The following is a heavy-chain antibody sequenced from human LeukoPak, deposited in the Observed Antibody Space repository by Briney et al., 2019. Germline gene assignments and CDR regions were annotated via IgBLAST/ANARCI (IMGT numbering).Heavy chain of an antibody. CDR1: GFIFDNYG. CDR2: IWYDGSKK. CDR3: AKDSSAYYLDY. D-gene: IGHD3-22*01. Sequence: GGSLRLSCATSGFIFDNYGMYGVRQAPGKGLEWVALIWYDGSKKSYGDSVKGRFTISRDNSRNIVYLEMSDLRAEDTAVYYCAKDSSAYYLDYWGQGTLVTVSS. J-gene: IGHJ4*02. V-gene: IGHV3-33*06.